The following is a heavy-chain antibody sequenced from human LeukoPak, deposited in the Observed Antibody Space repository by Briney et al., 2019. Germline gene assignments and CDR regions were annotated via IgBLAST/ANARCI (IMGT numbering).Heavy chain of an antibody. V-gene: IGHV3-21*01. CDR3: VRLRRNSDTSGFYYYYDY. CDR1: GYTFRSYS. Sequence: GGSLILSCAASGYTFRSYSINWVRQAPGKGLEWVSSISVRSNYIYYADSVRGRFSISRDDARDSLYLQMNSLRAEDTAVYYCVRLRRNSDTSGFYYYYDYWGQGTLVTVSS. D-gene: IGHD3-22*01. CDR2: ISVRSNYI. J-gene: IGHJ4*02.